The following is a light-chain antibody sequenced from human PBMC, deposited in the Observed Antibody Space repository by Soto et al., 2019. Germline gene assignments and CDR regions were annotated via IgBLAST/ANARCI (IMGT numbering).Light chain of an antibody. CDR1: QSVSSSF. Sequence: EIVLTQSPGTLSLSPGETATLSCRASQSVSSSFLAWYQHKGGQSPRLLIYGASNRATGIPDRFSGSGSGTDFTLTISRLEPEDFAVLYCQVYGASGLTFCGGTKVEIK. CDR2: GAS. V-gene: IGKV3-20*01. J-gene: IGKJ4*01. CDR3: QVYGASGLT.